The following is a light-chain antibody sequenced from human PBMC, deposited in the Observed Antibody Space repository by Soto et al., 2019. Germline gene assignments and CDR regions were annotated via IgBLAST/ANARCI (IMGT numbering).Light chain of an antibody. CDR1: RSVLSTSNNKDY. J-gene: IGKJ2*03. CDR2: WAS. V-gene: IGKV4-1*01. Sequence: DIVVTQSPDSLGVSLGERATINCKSSRSVLSTSNNKDYLAWYQQKPGQPPKLLIYWASTRESGVPDRFTGSGSGSDFNLTITGLQAEDVAVYFCQQHYGHPYSFGQGTKL. CDR3: QQHYGHPYS.